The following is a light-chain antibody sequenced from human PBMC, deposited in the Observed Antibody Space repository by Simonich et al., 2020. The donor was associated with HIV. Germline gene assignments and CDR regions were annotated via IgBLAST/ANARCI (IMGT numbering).Light chain of an antibody. CDR3: QQAITFPRT. J-gene: IGKJ1*01. Sequence: EIVMTQSPATLSVSPGVRATLSGTASQSISNNLAWYTQKPGQAPRLLIFGASIRATGIPARFSGSGSGTKFTLTISSLQPEDFATYYCQQAITFPRTFGQGTRVDVK. CDR1: QSISNN. CDR2: GAS. V-gene: IGKV3-15*01.